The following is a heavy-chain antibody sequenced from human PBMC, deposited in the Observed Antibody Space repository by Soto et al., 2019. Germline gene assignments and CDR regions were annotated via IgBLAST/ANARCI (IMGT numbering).Heavy chain of an antibody. CDR3: ARHKRYSSTWFEGWFDP. V-gene: IGHV5-51*01. CDR2: IHPGDSDT. J-gene: IGHJ5*02. D-gene: IGHD6-13*01. CDR1: GYSFTNYW. Sequence: LGESLKISCQGSGYSFTNYWVGWVRQIPGRGLEWMGIIHPGDSDTRYSPFFQGQVTISADKSISTAYLQWSSLKASDTAMYYCARHKRYSSTWFEGWFDPWGKGTLVPVSS.